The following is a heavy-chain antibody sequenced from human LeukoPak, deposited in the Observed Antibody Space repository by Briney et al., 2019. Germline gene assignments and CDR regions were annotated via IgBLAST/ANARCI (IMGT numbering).Heavy chain of an antibody. J-gene: IGHJ5*02. CDR3: ARRTRYYYDSSGYSPSQWFDP. Sequence: PSETLSLTCTVSGGSISSSSYYWGRIRQPPGKGLEWIGSIYYSGSTYYNPSLKSRVTISVDTSKNQFSLKLSSVSAADTAVYYCARRTRYYYDSSGYSPSQWFDPWGQGTLVTVSS. CDR1: GGSISSSSYY. D-gene: IGHD3-22*01. V-gene: IGHV4-39*01. CDR2: IYYSGST.